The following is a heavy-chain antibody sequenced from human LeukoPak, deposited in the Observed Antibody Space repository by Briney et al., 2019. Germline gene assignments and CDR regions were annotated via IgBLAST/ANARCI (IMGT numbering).Heavy chain of an antibody. J-gene: IGHJ6*02. CDR3: ARGTTSHYDFWSGPTPGYYYGMDV. CDR1: GGTFSSYA. Sequence: ASVKVSCKASGGTFSSYAISWVRQAPGQGLEWMGGIIPIFGTANYAQKFQGRVTITADESTSTAYMELSSLRSEDTAVYYCARGTTSHYDFWSGPTPGYYYGMDVWGQGTTVTVSS. V-gene: IGHV1-69*13. CDR2: IIPIFGTA. D-gene: IGHD3-3*01.